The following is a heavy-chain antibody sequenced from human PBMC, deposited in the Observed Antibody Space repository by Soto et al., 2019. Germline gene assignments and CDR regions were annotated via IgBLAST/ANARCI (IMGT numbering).Heavy chain of an antibody. CDR3: ARDVSRATIGDFDL. D-gene: IGHD5-12*01. CDR2: ISGSGSPA. CDR1: GFIFSDFY. V-gene: IGHV3-11*01. Sequence: QVQLAESGGGLVKPGGSLRLSCAASGFIFSDFYMNWIRQAPGKGPEWLSYISGSGSPAWYADSVKGRFTISWHNAENTQTLEMTSLRAEDTDVYYCARDVSRATIGDFDLWGQGTLVTVSS. J-gene: IGHJ4*02.